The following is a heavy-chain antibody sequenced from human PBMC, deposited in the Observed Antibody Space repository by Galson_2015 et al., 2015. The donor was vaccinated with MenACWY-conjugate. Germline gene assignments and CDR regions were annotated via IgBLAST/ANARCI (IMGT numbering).Heavy chain of an antibody. CDR1: GFTFSAFG. D-gene: IGHD1-26*01. CDR3: AKDPQSRRTVGATYFDD. CDR2: IRHDESTT. Sequence: SLRLSCATSGFTFSAFGMHWVRQAPGRGLEWVAYIRHDESTTYYEDSVKGRFTISRDNSKNTLYLQMNSLRSDDTAVYYCAKDPQSRRTVGATYFDDWGQGTPVTVSS. J-gene: IGHJ4*02. V-gene: IGHV3-30*02.